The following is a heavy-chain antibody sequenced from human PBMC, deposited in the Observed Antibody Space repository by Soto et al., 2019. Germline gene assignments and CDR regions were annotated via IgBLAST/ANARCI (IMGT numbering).Heavy chain of an antibody. CDR2: IIPIFGPA. CDR3: ADAHYDYVWGSAGFDY. D-gene: IGHD3-16*01. V-gene: IGHV1-69*12. CDR1: GGTFSSYA. J-gene: IGHJ4*02. Sequence: QVQLVQSGAEVKKPGSSVKVSCKASGGTFSSYAISWVRQAPGQGLEWMGGIIPIFGPANYAQKFQGRVTITADESTSTAYMELSSLRSEDTAVYYCADAHYDYVWGSAGFDYWGQGTLVTVSS.